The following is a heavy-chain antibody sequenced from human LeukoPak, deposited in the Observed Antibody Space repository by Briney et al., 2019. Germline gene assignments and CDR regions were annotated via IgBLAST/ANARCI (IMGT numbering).Heavy chain of an antibody. J-gene: IGHJ4*02. CDR2: ISAYNGNT. CDR1: GYTFTSYG. Sequence: ASVKVSCKASGYTFTSYGISWVRQAPGQGLEWMGWISAYNGNTNYAQKLQGRVTMTTDTSTSTAYMELRSLRSDDTAVYYCARKAPYYYGSGSTSFDYWGQGTLVTVSS. CDR3: ARKAPYYYGSGSTSFDY. D-gene: IGHD3-10*01. V-gene: IGHV1-18*01.